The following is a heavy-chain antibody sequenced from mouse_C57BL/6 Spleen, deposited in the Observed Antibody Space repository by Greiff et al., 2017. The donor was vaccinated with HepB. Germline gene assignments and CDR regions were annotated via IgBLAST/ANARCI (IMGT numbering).Heavy chain of an antibody. Sequence: EVQLVESGPGMVKPSQSLSLTCTVTGYSITSGYDWHWIRHFPGNKLEWMGYISYSGSTNYNPSLKSRISITHDTSKNHFFLKLNSVTTEDTATYYCAREDWDDWYFDVWGTGTTVTVSS. CDR2: ISYSGST. D-gene: IGHD4-1*01. CDR3: AREDWDDWYFDV. CDR1: GYSITSGYD. V-gene: IGHV3-1*01. J-gene: IGHJ1*03.